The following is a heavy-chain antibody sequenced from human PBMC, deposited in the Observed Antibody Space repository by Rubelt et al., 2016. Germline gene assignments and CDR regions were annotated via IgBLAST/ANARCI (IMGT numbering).Heavy chain of an antibody. CDR3: VRLTSY. CDR2: IKSKSDGGTI. CDR1: GFSFSGSS. J-gene: IGHJ4*02. Sequence: GALVQPGGSLRLSCAASGFSFSGSSMSWVRQAPGKGLEWVARIKSKSDGGTIGYAATVKGRFTISRDDSRNTLSLEMNSLKAEDTAVYYCVRLTSYWGQGTLVSVSS. V-gene: IGHV3-15*02.